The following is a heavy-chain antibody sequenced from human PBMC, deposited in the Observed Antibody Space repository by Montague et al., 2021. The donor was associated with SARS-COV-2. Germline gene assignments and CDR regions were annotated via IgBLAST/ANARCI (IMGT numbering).Heavy chain of an antibody. V-gene: IGHV3-7*03. CDR2: IQQDGSEK. Sequence: SLRLSCAASGFTFSRYSMHWVRQAPGKGLEWVAHIQQDGSEKYYVDSVKGRFTISRDNAKNSLYLQMNSLRAEDTAVYYCARSRGWLDYWGQGSLVTVSA. CDR1: GFTFSRYS. CDR3: ARSRGWLDY. D-gene: IGHD6-19*01. J-gene: IGHJ4*02.